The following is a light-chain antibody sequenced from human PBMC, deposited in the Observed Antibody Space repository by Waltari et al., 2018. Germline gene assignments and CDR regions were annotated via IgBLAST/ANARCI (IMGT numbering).Light chain of an antibody. J-gene: IGKJ1*01. CDR1: QSLLYSSKNY. CDR2: WAS. V-gene: IGKV4-1*01. CDR3: QQYYSPPQT. Sequence: DIVMTQSPESLTVSLGERATVNCKSSQSLLYSSKNYLAWYQHKPGQPPKVIIYWASTRESGVPDRFSGSGSGTDFTLTISSLQAEDEAVYYCQQYYSPPQTFGQGTKVEIK.